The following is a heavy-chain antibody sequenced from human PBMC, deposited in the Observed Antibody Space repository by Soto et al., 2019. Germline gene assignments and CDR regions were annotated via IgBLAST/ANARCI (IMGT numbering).Heavy chain of an antibody. CDR1: GFTFSSYG. D-gene: IGHD4-17*01. V-gene: IGHV3-30*18. J-gene: IGHJ4*02. Sequence: QVQLAESGGGVVQPGRSLRLTCAASGFTFSSYGMHWVRQAPGKGLEWVSAISYDESEKHYADSVKGRLTLSRDNSKNTLYMRTTNLRTEDTAIYYCAKAMYGGYAPFDFWGQGTLVTVSS. CDR3: AKAMYGGYAPFDF. CDR2: ISYDESEK.